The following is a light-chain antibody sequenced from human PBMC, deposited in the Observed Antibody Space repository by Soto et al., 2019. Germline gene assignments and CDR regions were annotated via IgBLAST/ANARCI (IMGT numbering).Light chain of an antibody. Sequence: EIVYTQSPGTLSLSPGERATLSCRASQSVSSSYLAWYQHKPGQAPRLLIYGASSRATGIPDRFSGSGSGTDFTLTISRLEPEDFAVYYCQQYGSAPQTLGQGTKVDIK. V-gene: IGKV3-20*01. CDR2: GAS. CDR3: QQYGSAPQT. CDR1: QSVSSSY. J-gene: IGKJ1*01.